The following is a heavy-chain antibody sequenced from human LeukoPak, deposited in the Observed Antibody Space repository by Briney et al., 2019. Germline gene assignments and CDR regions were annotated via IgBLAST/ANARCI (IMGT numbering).Heavy chain of an antibody. Sequence: SETLSLTCTVSGGSVSGYYCSWIRQPAGKGLEWIGRIYSTGSTDYNASLKCRVTMSVDTSKNQFSLKLSSVTAADTAVYYCARMSYDRTGEGRANLYYYYMAVWGKGTTVTVSS. D-gene: IGHD3-3*01. CDR3: ARMSYDRTGEGRANLYYYYMAV. CDR1: GGSVSGYY. J-gene: IGHJ6*03. CDR2: IYSTGST. V-gene: IGHV4-4*07.